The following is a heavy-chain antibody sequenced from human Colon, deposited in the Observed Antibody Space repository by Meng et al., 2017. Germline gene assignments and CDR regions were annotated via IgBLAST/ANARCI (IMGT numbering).Heavy chain of an antibody. J-gene: IGHJ4*02. Sequence: SETLSLTCTVSGGPISGSYWSWIRQPPGKELELIGYIYHSGSTNYSPSLRSRVTISIDTSQNQFSLNLTSMTAADTASYYCARGGGKVGDREFENWGQGTTVTVSS. CDR2: IYHSGST. CDR1: GGPISGSY. D-gene: IGHD1-26*01. CDR3: ARGGGKVGDREFEN. V-gene: IGHV4-59*01.